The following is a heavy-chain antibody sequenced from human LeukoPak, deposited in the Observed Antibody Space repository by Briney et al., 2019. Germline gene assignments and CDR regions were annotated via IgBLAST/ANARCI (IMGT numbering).Heavy chain of an antibody. V-gene: IGHV4-34*01. Sequence: SETLSLTCAVYGGSFSGYYWSWIRQPPGKGLEWIGEINHSGSTNYNPSLKSRVTISVDTSKNQFSLKLSSVTAADTAVYYCARAYSSSWPVDYWGQGTLVTVSS. D-gene: IGHD6-13*01. CDR1: GGSFSGYY. J-gene: IGHJ4*02. CDR3: ARAYSSSWPVDY. CDR2: INHSGST.